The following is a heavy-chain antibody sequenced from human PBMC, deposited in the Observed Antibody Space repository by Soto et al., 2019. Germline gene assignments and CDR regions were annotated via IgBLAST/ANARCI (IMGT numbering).Heavy chain of an antibody. V-gene: IGHV3-23*01. J-gene: IGHJ4*02. CDR3: AKPEEVVRGFDF. Sequence: GSLRLSCAASGFTFGHSAMSWVRQAPGKGLEWVAAISGTGCAAYYADSVKGRFTISRDNSRNTLFLQMNSLRVDDTAIYHCAKPEEVVRGFDFWGLGTLVTV. D-gene: IGHD3-10*01. CDR1: GFTFGHSA. CDR2: ISGTGCAA.